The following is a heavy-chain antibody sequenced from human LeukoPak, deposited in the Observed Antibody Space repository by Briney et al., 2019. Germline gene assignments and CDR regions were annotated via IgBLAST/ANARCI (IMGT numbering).Heavy chain of an antibody. D-gene: IGHD5-18*01. V-gene: IGHV4-59*01. Sequence: KPSETLSLTCTVSGGSISNFYWSWIRQPPGKRLEWIGYIYYSGSTHYNPSLKSRVTISVDTSKNQFPPKLSSVTAADTAVYYCASIDQVETTMGGYYFDYWGQGTLVTVSS. CDR1: GGSISNFY. CDR3: ASIDQVETTMGGYYFDY. CDR2: IYYSGST. J-gene: IGHJ4*02.